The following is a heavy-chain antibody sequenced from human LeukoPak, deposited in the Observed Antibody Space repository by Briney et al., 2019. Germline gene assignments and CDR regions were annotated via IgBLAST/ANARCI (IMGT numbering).Heavy chain of an antibody. J-gene: IGHJ4*02. D-gene: IGHD1-14*01. CDR3: VRKFATGD. Sequence: GGSLRLSCAASGFTFSSHLMHWVRQAQGTGLVWVSSVKSDGTATNYADSVKGRFTISRGNAKNTLYLQMNSLRVEDTAVYYCVRKFATGDWGQGTLVTVSS. V-gene: IGHV3-74*01. CDR2: VKSDGTAT. CDR1: GFTFSSHL.